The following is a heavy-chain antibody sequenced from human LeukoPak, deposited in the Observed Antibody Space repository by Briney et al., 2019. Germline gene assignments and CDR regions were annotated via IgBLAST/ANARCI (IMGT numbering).Heavy chain of an antibody. Sequence: PGGSLRLSCAASGFTFSIYWMSWVRQAPGKGLEWVANIKQDGSEKYYVDSVKGRFTISRDNAKNSLYLQMNSLRAEDTAVYYCARGGYVLRYFGVLDYWGQGTLVTVSS. D-gene: IGHD3-9*01. V-gene: IGHV3-7*03. CDR3: ARGGYVLRYFGVLDY. CDR2: IKQDGSEK. CDR1: GFTFSIYW. J-gene: IGHJ4*02.